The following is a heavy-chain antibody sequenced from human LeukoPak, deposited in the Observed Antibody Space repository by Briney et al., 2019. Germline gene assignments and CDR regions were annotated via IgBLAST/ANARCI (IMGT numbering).Heavy chain of an antibody. CDR2: ISGSGGST. D-gene: IGHD4-23*01. CDR1: GFTFSSYG. V-gene: IGHV3-23*01. CDR3: AKGSVTTVVVSRLFDY. J-gene: IGHJ4*02. Sequence: GGTLRLSCAASGFTFSSYGMSWVRQAPGKGLEWVSGISGSGGSTFPADSVKGRFTISRDNSKNTLYLHMNSLRADDTAVYYCAKGSVTTVVVSRLFDYWGQGTLVTVSS.